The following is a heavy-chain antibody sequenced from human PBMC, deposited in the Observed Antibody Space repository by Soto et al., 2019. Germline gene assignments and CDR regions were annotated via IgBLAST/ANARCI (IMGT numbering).Heavy chain of an antibody. D-gene: IGHD3-22*01. Sequence: PGGSLSLSCAASGFTFSSYSMNWVRQAPGKGLEWVSYISSSSSTIYYADSVKGRFTISRDNAKNSLYLQMNSLRDEDTAVYYCARDLGSGHSFHYYYYGMDVWGQGTTVTVSS. CDR2: ISSSSSTI. CDR3: ARDLGSGHSFHYYYYGMDV. V-gene: IGHV3-48*02. CDR1: GFTFSSYS. J-gene: IGHJ6*02.